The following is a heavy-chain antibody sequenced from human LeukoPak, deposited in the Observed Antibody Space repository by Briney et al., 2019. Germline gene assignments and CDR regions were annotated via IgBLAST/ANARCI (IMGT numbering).Heavy chain of an antibody. Sequence: ASVKVSCKASGYTFTSYALHWVRQDPGQRLEWMGWINAGNGNTKYSQKFQGRVTITRDTSASTAYMELSSLRSEDTAVYYCARERDYYGSGRPPDYWGQGTLVTVSS. CDR1: GYTFTSYA. D-gene: IGHD3-10*01. V-gene: IGHV1-3*01. CDR2: INAGNGNT. CDR3: ARERDYYGSGRPPDY. J-gene: IGHJ4*02.